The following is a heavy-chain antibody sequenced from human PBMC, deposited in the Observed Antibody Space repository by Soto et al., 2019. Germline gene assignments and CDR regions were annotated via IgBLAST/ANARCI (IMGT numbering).Heavy chain of an antibody. Sequence: QVQLQESGPGLVKPSQTLSLTCTVSGGSISSGDYYWSWIRQPPGKGLEWIGYIYYSGSTYYNPSLKSRVTISVDTSKNQFSLKLSSVTAADTAVYYCARGNRLERWLQSSIFDYWGQGTLVTVSS. CDR3: ARGNRLERWLQSSIFDY. CDR1: GGSISSGDYY. D-gene: IGHD5-12*01. V-gene: IGHV4-30-4*01. J-gene: IGHJ4*02. CDR2: IYYSGST.